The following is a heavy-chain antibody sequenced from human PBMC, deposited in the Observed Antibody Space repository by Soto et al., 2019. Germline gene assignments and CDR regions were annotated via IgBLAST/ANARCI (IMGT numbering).Heavy chain of an antibody. Sequence: QVQLVQSGAEVKKPGASVKVSCKAYGYTFINYGISWVRQAPGQGLEWMGWISAYDGNSNYAQNFQGRVTMTTDTSTSTAYMELRSLRSDDTAVYYCARDRRDTYYYDSGTDYWGQGTLVTVSS. CDR1: GYTFINYG. V-gene: IGHV1-18*01. CDR2: ISAYDGNS. CDR3: ARDRRDTYYYDSGTDY. J-gene: IGHJ4*02. D-gene: IGHD3-10*01.